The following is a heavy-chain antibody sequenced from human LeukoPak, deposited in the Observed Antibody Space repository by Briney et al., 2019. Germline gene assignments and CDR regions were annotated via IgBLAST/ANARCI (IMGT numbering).Heavy chain of an antibody. V-gene: IGHV3-23*01. CDR1: GFSFSSHA. CDR3: AKEGRYSSSWYDYFDY. D-gene: IGHD6-13*01. CDR2: ISGSGSST. Sequence: GGSLRLSCAVAGFSFSSHAKSWDCQAPGQGLEWVSVISGSGSSTYYADSVKGRFTICSVNSKNTLYLQMNSLRAEDTAVYYCAKEGRYSSSWYDYFDYWGLGTLVTVSS. J-gene: IGHJ4*02.